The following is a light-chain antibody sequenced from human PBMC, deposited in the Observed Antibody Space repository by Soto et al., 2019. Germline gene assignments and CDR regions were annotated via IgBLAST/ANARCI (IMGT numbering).Light chain of an antibody. Sequence: QSALTQPASVSGSPGQSITISCTGTSSDVGGYNYVSWYQQHPGKAPKLMIYDVSSRPSGVSNRFSGSKSGNTASLTISGLQAEDEADYDCSSYTSSSTLLYVFGTGTKLTVL. CDR2: DVS. CDR1: SSDVGGYNY. V-gene: IGLV2-14*01. J-gene: IGLJ1*01. CDR3: SSYTSSSTLLYV.